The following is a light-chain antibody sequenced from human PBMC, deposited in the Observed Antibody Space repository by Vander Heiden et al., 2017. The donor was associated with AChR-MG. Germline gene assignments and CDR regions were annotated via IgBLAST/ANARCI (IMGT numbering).Light chain of an antibody. CDR2: DAS. Sequence: EIVLTQSPATLSLSPGERATLSCRASQSVSSYLAWYQQKPGQAPRLLSFDASNRATGSPARFSGSGSGADFTLTIDSLEPEDFAVYYCQQRSNWMYTFGQGTKLEIK. J-gene: IGKJ2*01. V-gene: IGKV3-11*01. CDR1: QSVSSY. CDR3: QQRSNWMYT.